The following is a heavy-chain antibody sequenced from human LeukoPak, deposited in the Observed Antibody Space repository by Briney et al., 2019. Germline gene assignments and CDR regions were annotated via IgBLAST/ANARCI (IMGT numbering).Heavy chain of an antibody. CDR2: VYYSGST. CDR3: AREDGYNFRVIDY. V-gene: IGHV4-59*01. J-gene: IGHJ4*02. Sequence: SETLSLTCTVSGVSISSYYWTWIRQPPGKGLEWIGYVYYSGSTNYNPSLKSRVSISVDTSKNQFSLNLSSVTATDTDVYYCAREDGYNFRVIDYWGQGTLVTVSS. D-gene: IGHD5-24*01. CDR1: GVSISSYY.